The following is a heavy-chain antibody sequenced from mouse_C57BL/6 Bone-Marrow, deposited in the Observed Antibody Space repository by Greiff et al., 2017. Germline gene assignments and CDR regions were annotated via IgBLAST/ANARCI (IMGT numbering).Heavy chain of an antibody. CDR2: IDPSDSYT. D-gene: IGHD2-4*01. J-gene: IGHJ3*01. CDR3: ARYPLPGIYSDYGWFAY. CDR1: GYTFTSYW. Sequence: QVQLQQPGAELVKPGASVKLSCKASGYTFTSYWMQWVKQRPGQGLEWIGEIDPSDSYTNYNQKFKGKATLTVDTSSSTAYMQLSSLTSEDSAVYYCARYPLPGIYSDYGWFAYWGQGTLVTVSA. V-gene: IGHV1-50*01.